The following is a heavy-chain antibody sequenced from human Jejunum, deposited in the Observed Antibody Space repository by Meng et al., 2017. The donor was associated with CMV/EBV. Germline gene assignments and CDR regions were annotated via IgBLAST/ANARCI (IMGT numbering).Heavy chain of an antibody. D-gene: IGHD3-3*01. CDR2: IGSTGIST. CDR1: SM. J-gene: IGHJ4*02. Sequence: SMMTGGRNTPGKGLEWVAYIGSTGISTYYAASVKGRFTISRDIPQNSLYLQMNSLRAEDTAVYYCASPLLPYYDFWSDYYYFDYWGQGTLVTVSS. V-gene: IGHV3-48*04. CDR3: ASPLLPYYDFWSDYYYFDY.